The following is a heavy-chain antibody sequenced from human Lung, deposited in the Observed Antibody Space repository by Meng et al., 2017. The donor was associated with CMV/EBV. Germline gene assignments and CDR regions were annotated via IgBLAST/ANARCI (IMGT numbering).Heavy chain of an antibody. V-gene: IGHV4-30-4*01. J-gene: IGHJ4*02. Sequence: QGQMEELRPRLWKPYQTLSLTCTVSGGSVSSGDYYWSGIRQPPGKGLEWIGYIYYSGSTYYNPSLKSRVTISVDTSKNQFSLKLSSVTAADTAVYYCARDRTTGRYFDYWGQGTLVTVSS. CDR1: GGSVSSGDYY. D-gene: IGHD4-11*01. CDR2: IYYSGST. CDR3: ARDRTTGRYFDY.